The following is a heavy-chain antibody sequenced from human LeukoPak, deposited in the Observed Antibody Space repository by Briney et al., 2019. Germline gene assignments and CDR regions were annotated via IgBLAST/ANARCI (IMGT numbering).Heavy chain of an antibody. Sequence: GGSLRLSCAAPGLTFNSYAMNWVRQAPGKGLEWVSAISGRGSSTYYADSVKGRFSLSRDNSKNTLYLQMNSLRAEDTAVYYCAKDRITVVTTGHWYFDLWGRGTLVTVSS. V-gene: IGHV3-23*01. D-gene: IGHD4-23*01. CDR2: ISGRGSST. J-gene: IGHJ2*01. CDR3: AKDRITVVTTGHWYFDL. CDR1: GLTFNSYA.